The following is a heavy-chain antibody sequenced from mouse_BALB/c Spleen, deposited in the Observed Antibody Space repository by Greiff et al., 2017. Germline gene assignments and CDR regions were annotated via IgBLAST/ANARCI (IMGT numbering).Heavy chain of an antibody. J-gene: IGHJ3*01. D-gene: IGHD2-13*01. CDR3: ARGVTTTPY. CDR1: GYSITSGYY. Sequence: DVQLQESGPGLVKPSQSLSLTCSVTGYSITSGYYWNWIRQFPGNKLEWMGYISYDGSNNYNPSLKNRISITRDTSKNQFFLKLNSVTTEDTATYYCARGVTTTPYWGQGTLVTVSA. CDR2: ISYDGSN. V-gene: IGHV3-6*02.